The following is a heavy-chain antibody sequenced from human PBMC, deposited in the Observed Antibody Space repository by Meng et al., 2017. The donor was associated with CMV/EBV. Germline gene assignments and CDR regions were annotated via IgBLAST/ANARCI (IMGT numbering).Heavy chain of an antibody. Sequence: QGQVVQAGAEVKKPGSSVKVSCKASGGTFSSYAISWVRQAPGQGLEWMGGIIPIFGTANYAQKFQGRVTITADESTSTAYMELSSLRSEDTAVYYCAREGGIVVVPAAPGWFDPWGQGTLVTVSS. CDR1: GGTFSSYA. CDR3: AREGGIVVVPAAPGWFDP. V-gene: IGHV1-69*12. J-gene: IGHJ5*02. D-gene: IGHD2-2*01. CDR2: IIPIFGTA.